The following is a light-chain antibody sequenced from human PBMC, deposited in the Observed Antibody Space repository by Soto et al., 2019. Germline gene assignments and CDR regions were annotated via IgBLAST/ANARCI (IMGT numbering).Light chain of an antibody. CDR1: SSNIGAGYD. V-gene: IGLV1-40*01. CDR3: QSYDNSVSGYV. J-gene: IGLJ1*01. Sequence: QSVLTQPPSVSGAPGQRVTISCTGSSSNIGAGYDVHWYQQVSGTAPKLLIYGNNNRPSGVPDRFSGSKAGTSPSLAITGLQAEDEADYYCQSYDNSVSGYVFGTGTKVSAL. CDR2: GNN.